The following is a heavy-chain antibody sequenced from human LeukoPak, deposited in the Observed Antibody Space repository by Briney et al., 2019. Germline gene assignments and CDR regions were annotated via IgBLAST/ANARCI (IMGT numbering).Heavy chain of an antibody. Sequence: VASVKVSCKASGGTFSSYAISWVRQAPGQGLEWMGGIIPIFGTANYAQKFQGRVTITADESTSTAYMELSSLRYEDTAVYYCARDYYGSGSYYKPFDYRVQPSLVTVSS. V-gene: IGHV1-69*13. J-gene: IGHJ4*02. CDR2: IIPIFGTA. D-gene: IGHD3-10*01. CDR3: ARDYYGSGSYYKPFDY. CDR1: GGTFSSYA.